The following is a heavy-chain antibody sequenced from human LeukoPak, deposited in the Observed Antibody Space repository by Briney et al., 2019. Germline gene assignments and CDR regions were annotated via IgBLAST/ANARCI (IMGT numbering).Heavy chain of an antibody. D-gene: IGHD2-15*01. CDR1: GFTFRNYV. CDR3: ATHHSTKGFDY. Sequence: GGSLRLSCAASGFTFRNYVIHWVRRAPGKGLEWVAVTSSDLNVKLYADSVKGRFIISKDNSKNTLYLQMNSLRAEDTAVYYCATHHSTKGFDYWGQGTLVTVSS. CDR2: TSSDLNVK. V-gene: IGHV3-30-3*01. J-gene: IGHJ4*02.